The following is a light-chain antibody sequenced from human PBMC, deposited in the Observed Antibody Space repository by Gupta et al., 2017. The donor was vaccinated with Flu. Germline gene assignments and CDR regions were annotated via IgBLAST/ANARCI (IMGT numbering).Light chain of an antibody. CDR3: QQAQSFPSQ. Sequence: TMTCPPSLCVINILTWYQPRPRQAPLLLIFAASSLQSGVPARFSGCGSGTDFTLTITGLQPEDAAIYYFQQAQSFPSQFGPGTKVEI. J-gene: IGKJ1*01. CDR1: LCVINI. V-gene: IGKV1-12*02. CDR2: AAS.